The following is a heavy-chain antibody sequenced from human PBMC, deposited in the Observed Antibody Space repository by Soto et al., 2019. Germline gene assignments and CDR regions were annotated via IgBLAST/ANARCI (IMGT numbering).Heavy chain of an antibody. J-gene: IGHJ4*02. CDR3: AILGGLVNVDY. D-gene: IGHD6-19*01. V-gene: IGHV3-21*01. CDR1: GFTFSSYS. Sequence: GVSLRLSCAASGFTFSSYSINLFLQAPGKGLEWVSSISSSSSYIYYADSVKGRFTISRDNAKNSLYLQMNSLRAEDTAVYYCAILGGLVNVDYWGQGTLDTGSS. CDR2: ISSSSSYI.